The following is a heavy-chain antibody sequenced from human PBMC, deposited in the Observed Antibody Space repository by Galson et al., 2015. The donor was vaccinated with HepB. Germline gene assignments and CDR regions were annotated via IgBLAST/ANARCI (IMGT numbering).Heavy chain of an antibody. V-gene: IGHV5-10-1*01. Sequence: QSGAEVKKPGESLRISCKGSGYSFTSYWISWVRQMPGKGLEWMGRIDPSDSYTNYSPSFQGHVTISADKSISTAYLQWSSLKASDTAMYYCASWGSIAVAAEGMGNFDYWGQGTLVTVSS. CDR1: GYSFTSYW. CDR3: ASWGSIAVAAEGMGNFDY. D-gene: IGHD6-19*01. J-gene: IGHJ4*02. CDR2: IDPSDSYT.